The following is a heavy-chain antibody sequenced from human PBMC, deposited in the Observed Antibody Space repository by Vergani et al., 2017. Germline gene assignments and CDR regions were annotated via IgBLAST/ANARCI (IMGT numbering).Heavy chain of an antibody. J-gene: IGHJ3*02. CDR1: GGSISSYY. D-gene: IGHD2-21*02. CDR3: ARNPYCGGDCYSDALDI. Sequence: QVQLQESGPGLVKPSETLSLTCTVSGGSISSYYWSWIRQPPGKGLEWIGYIYYSGSTNYTPSLKSRVTISVDTSKNQFSLKLSSVPAADTAVYYCARNPYCGGDCYSDALDIWGQGTMVTVSS. V-gene: IGHV4-59*01. CDR2: IYYSGST.